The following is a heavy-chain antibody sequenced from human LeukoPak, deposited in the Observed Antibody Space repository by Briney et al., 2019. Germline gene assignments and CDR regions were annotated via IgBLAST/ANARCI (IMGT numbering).Heavy chain of an antibody. CDR1: GDSISTNY. CDR3: ARVFRGVVTSNWFDP. Sequence: PSETLSLNCTVSGDSISTNYWTWIRLPPGKGLEWIGFIPDDGSTQYNPSLKSRVTMSVDTSKTQFSLKLSSATAADTAVYYCARVFRGVVTSNWFDPWGQGTLVTVSS. CDR2: IPDDGST. V-gene: IGHV4-59*13. J-gene: IGHJ5*02. D-gene: IGHD2-21*02.